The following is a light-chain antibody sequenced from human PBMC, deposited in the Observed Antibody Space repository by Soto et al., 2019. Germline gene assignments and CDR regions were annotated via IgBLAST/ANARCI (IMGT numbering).Light chain of an antibody. V-gene: IGLV2-23*02. Sequence: QSALTQPASVSGSPGQSITISCTGTSSDVGSYNLVSWYQQHPGKAPKLMIYEVSKRPSGVSNRFSGSKSGNTASLTISGLQAEDEADYYCYSYAGSSTFLYVFGTGTKLTVL. CDR2: EVS. J-gene: IGLJ1*01. CDR1: SSDVGSYNL. CDR3: YSYAGSSTFLYV.